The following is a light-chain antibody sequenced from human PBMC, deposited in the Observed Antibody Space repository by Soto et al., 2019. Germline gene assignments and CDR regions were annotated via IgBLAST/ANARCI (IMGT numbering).Light chain of an antibody. Sequence: DIQMTQSPSTLSASEGDRVTITCRASQNISFWLAWYQQKSGKAPKVLMHRASNLENGVPSRFSGSGSGTEFTLTISSLQPEDYATYYCQQTRSYPSTFGGGTKVDIK. J-gene: IGKJ4*01. CDR1: QNISFW. CDR3: QQTRSYPST. V-gene: IGKV1-5*03. CDR2: RAS.